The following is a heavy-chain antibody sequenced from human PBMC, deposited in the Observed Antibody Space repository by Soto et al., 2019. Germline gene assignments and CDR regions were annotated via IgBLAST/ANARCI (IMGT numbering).Heavy chain of an antibody. J-gene: IGHJ4*02. CDR1: GYRFPSFG. Sequence: QVQLVQSGPEVKKPGASVKVSCEVSGYRFPSFGINWVRQAPGQGLEWVGWVNPDNHNTNYAQNLQHRVSLTTDTSTNTAFLELGDLTSDDTAVYYCARVRFGDAFDYWGQGTLVTVSS. CDR3: ARVRFGDAFDY. V-gene: IGHV1-18*01. D-gene: IGHD4-17*01. CDR2: VNPDNHNT.